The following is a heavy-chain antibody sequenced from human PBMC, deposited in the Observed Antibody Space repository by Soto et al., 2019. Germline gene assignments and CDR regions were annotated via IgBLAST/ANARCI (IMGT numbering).Heavy chain of an antibody. CDR3: ARHPNGGDFLEFYFDY. Sequence: PSETLSLTCTVSGGSISSSSYYWGWIRQPPGKGLEWIGSIYYSGSTYYNPSLKSRVTISVDTSKNQFSLKLSSVTAADTAVYYCARHPNGGDFLEFYFDYWGQGTLVTVSS. CDR2: IYYSGST. V-gene: IGHV4-39*01. J-gene: IGHJ4*02. CDR1: GGSISSSSYY. D-gene: IGHD4-17*01.